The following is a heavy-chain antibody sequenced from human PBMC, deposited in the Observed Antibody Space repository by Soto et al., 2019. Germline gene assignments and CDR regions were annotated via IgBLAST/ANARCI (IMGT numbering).Heavy chain of an antibody. CDR1: GYTFTSYG. CDR3: ANVSADLCYCSGGSCSTYYYGMDV. D-gene: IGHD2-15*01. CDR2: ISAYNGNT. J-gene: IGHJ6*02. V-gene: IGHV1-18*01. Sequence: GASVKVSCKASGYTFTSYGISWVRQAPGQGLEWMGWISAYNGNTNYAQKLQGRVTMTTDTSTSTAYMELRSLRSDDTAVYYCANVSADLCYCSGGSCSTYYYGMDVWGQGTTVTVSS.